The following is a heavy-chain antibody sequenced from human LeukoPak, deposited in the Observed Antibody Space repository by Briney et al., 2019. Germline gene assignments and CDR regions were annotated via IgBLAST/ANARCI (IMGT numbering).Heavy chain of an antibody. Sequence: PGGSLRLSCAASGFTFSNYVMSWVRQAPGKGREWVSAVSGSGGSTYYADSVKGRFTISRDNSKNTLYVQMNSLRAEDTAVYYCAKGVIYCSGGTCYFGTFDIWGQGTMVTVSS. CDR3: AKGVIYCSGGTCYFGTFDI. V-gene: IGHV3-23*01. J-gene: IGHJ3*02. CDR2: VSGSGGST. CDR1: GFTFSNYV. D-gene: IGHD2-15*01.